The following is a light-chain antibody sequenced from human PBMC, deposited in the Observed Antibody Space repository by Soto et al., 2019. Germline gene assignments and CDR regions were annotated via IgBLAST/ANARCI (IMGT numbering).Light chain of an antibody. V-gene: IGKV1-5*01. CDR1: QFISTW. CDR2: DAS. Sequence: DIQMTQSPSTLSASVGARVTITCRASQFISTWLAWYQQKPGKAPKFLISDASNLESGVPARFSGSGSGTEFSLTISSLQPDDFATYYCQQYKTYPMYTFGQGTKLEIK. CDR3: QQYKTYPMYT. J-gene: IGKJ2*01.